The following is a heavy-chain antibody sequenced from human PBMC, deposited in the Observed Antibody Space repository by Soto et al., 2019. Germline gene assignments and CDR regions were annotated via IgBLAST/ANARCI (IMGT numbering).Heavy chain of an antibody. Sequence: QVQLQQWGAGLLKPSETLSLTCAVYGGSFSGYQWTWIRQTPGKGLEWIGEINDSGNINYNPSLKSRVTILLDTPKKEISLKWISVTAADSAVYYCARGLILWFGELSRRGGYYYYMDVWGKGTTVTVSS. CDR2: INDSGNI. J-gene: IGHJ6*03. CDR3: ARGLILWFGELSRRGGYYYYMDV. D-gene: IGHD3-10*01. V-gene: IGHV4-34*01. CDR1: GGSFSGYQ.